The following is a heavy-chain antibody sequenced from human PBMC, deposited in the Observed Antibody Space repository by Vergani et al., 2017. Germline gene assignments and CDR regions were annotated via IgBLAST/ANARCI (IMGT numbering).Heavy chain of an antibody. V-gene: IGHV1-69*01. D-gene: IGHD2-2*01. CDR1: GGTFSSYA. CDR2: IIPIFGTA. Sequence: QVQLVQSGAEVKKPRSSVQVSCKASGGTFSSYAISWVRQAPGQGLEWMGGIIPIFGTANYAQKFQGRVTITADESTSTAYMELRRLRSEDTAVYYCARVLVAGVRVGYFDYWSQGTLVTVSS. J-gene: IGHJ4*02. CDR3: ARVLVAGVRVGYFDY.